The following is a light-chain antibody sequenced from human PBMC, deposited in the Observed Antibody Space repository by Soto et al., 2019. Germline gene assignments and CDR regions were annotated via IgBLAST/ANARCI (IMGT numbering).Light chain of an antibody. J-gene: IGLJ1*01. V-gene: IGLV2-14*01. CDR2: EVS. CDR1: SSDVGGYNY. Sequence: QSALTQPASVSGSPGQSITISCTGTSSDVGGYNYVSWYQQHPGKAPKLMIYEVSNRPSGVSNRFSGSKSGNTASLTISGLQADDEADYYYSSYTSSSTLVVFGTGTKVTVL. CDR3: SSYTSSSTLVV.